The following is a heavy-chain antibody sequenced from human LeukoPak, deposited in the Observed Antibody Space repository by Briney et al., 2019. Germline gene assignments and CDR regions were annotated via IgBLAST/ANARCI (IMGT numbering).Heavy chain of an antibody. CDR2: IYYSGST. J-gene: IGHJ5*02. V-gene: IGHV4-59*01. Sequence: SETLSLTCTVSGGSISSYYWSWIRQPPGKGLEWIGYIYYSGSTNYNPSLKSRVTISVDTSKNQFSLKLRSVTAADTAVYYCARGDHYGSGSYYTNWFDPWGQGTLVTVSS. CDR3: ARGDHYGSGSYYTNWFDP. D-gene: IGHD3-10*01. CDR1: GGSISSYY.